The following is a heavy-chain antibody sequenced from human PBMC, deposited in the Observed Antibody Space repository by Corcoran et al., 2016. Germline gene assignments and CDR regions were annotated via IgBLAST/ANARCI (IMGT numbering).Heavy chain of an antibody. Sequence: QVQLVESGGGVVQPGRSLRLSCAASGFTFSSYGMHWVRQAPGKGLEWVAVISYDGSNKYYVDSVKGRFTISRDNSKNTLYLQMNSLRAEDTAVYYCAKDLGYSSSWYRAGDYYYGMDVWGQGTTVTVS. V-gene: IGHV3-30*18. CDR3: AKDLGYSSSWYRAGDYYYGMDV. CDR2: ISYDGSNK. CDR1: GFTFSSYG. D-gene: IGHD6-13*01. J-gene: IGHJ6*02.